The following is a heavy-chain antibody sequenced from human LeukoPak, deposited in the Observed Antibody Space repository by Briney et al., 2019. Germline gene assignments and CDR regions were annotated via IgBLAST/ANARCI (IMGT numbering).Heavy chain of an antibody. J-gene: IGHJ4*02. V-gene: IGHV3-23*01. CDR2: ISGSGGST. Sequence: GGSLRLSCAASGFTFSSYAMSWVRQAPGKGLEWVSAISGSGGSTYYADSVKGRFTISRDNSKNTLYLQMNSLRAEDTAVYYCAKDATPLGYCSGGSCYSFDYWGQGTLVTASS. D-gene: IGHD2-15*01. CDR1: GFTFSSYA. CDR3: AKDATPLGYCSGGSCYSFDY.